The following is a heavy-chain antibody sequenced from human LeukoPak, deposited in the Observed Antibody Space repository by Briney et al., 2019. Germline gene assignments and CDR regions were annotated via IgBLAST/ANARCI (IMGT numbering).Heavy chain of an antibody. CDR1: GGTFSSYA. CDR3: ARPGDSSSYAFDI. CDR2: IIPIFGTA. V-gene: IGHV1-69*01. Sequence: SVKVSCKASGGTFSSYAISWVRQAPGQGLEWMGGIIPIFGTANYAQKFQGRVTITADESTSTAYMELSSLRSEDTAVYYCARPGDSSSYAFDIWGQGTMVTVSS. D-gene: IGHD6-6*01. J-gene: IGHJ3*02.